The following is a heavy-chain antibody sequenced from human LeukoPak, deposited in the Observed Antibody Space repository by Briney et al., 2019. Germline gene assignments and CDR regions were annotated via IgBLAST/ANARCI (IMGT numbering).Heavy chain of an antibody. V-gene: IGHV3-74*01. Sequence: PGGSLRLSCAASGFTFSNYWMYWVRHAPGKGLVWVSRINGDGSSTTYADSVKGRFTVSRDNAKNTLFLQMNSLTAEDTAVYYCARVRCSGSSCYAYSFYYMDVWGRGTTVTVSS. CDR2: INGDGSST. D-gene: IGHD2-2*01. CDR3: ARVRCSGSSCYAYSFYYMDV. J-gene: IGHJ6*03. CDR1: GFTFSNYW.